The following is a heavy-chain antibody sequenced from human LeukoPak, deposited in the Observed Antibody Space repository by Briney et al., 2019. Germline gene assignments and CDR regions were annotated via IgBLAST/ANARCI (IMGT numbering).Heavy chain of an antibody. J-gene: IGHJ4*02. CDR2: IIRSTCYI. CDR1: GFSFNKSS. Sequence: PGGSLRLSCGASGFSFNKSSMNWIRQAPGEGLEWVSYIIRSTCYIYYADSARGGFTISRDNAKNSLYLQMNSLRGDDTAVYYCTTSPGSGYDYWGQGTLVTVSS. V-gene: IGHV3-21*01. CDR3: TTSPGSGYDY. D-gene: IGHD3-22*01.